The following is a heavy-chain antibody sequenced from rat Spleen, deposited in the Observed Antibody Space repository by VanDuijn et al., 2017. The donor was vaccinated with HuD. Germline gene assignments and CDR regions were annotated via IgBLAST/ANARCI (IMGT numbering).Heavy chain of an antibody. CDR3: ARVGYSSYVRYFDY. CDR2: IWTGGNT. D-gene: IGHD1-2*01. CDR1: GFSLMDYS. J-gene: IGHJ2*01. Sequence: VQLKESGPGLVQPSQTLSLTCTVSGFSLMDYSVHWVCQPPGKGLEWMGVIWTGGNTANNSLLKSRLSISRDTSKSQVFLKMNSLQTEDTATYYCARVGYSSYVRYFDYWGQGVMVTVSS. V-gene: IGHV2S63*01.